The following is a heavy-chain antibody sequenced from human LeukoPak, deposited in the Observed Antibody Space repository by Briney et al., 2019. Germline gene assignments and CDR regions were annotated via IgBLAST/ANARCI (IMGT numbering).Heavy chain of an antibody. CDR3: VRSRGWWCFDY. V-gene: IGHV3-7*01. Sequence: GGSLRLSCAASAFTFSNYWMSWVRQSPGKGLEWVANMKEDGGEINYVDSVEGRFTISRDNAKNSLYLQMNSLRVDDTAVYYCVRSRGWWCFDYWGQGTPATVSS. J-gene: IGHJ4*02. D-gene: IGHD2-8*02. CDR2: MKEDGGEI. CDR1: AFTFSNYW.